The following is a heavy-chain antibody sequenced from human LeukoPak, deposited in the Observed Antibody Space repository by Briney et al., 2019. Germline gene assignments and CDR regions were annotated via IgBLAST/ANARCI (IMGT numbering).Heavy chain of an antibody. Sequence: GASLRLSCAASGFTFSSYAMSWVRQAPGKGLEWVSAISGSGGSTYYADSVKGRFTVSRDNAKNTLYLQMNSLRAEDTAVYYCARDVPHNWFDTWGQGTLVTVSS. CDR1: GFTFSSYA. CDR3: ARDVPHNWFDT. CDR2: ISGSGGST. J-gene: IGHJ5*02. V-gene: IGHV3-23*01.